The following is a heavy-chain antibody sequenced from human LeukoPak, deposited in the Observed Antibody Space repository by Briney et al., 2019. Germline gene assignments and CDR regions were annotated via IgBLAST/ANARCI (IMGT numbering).Heavy chain of an antibody. Sequence: ASVKVSCKASGYTFTGYYMHWVRQAPGQGLEWMGWINPNSGGTKYAQKFQGRVTMSRDTSIITAYMELRSLRSDDTAVYYCARDGSSSSGNWFDPWGQGTLVTVSS. CDR2: INPNSGGT. V-gene: IGHV1-2*02. CDR3: ARDGSSSSGNWFDP. D-gene: IGHD6-6*01. CDR1: GYTFTGYY. J-gene: IGHJ5*02.